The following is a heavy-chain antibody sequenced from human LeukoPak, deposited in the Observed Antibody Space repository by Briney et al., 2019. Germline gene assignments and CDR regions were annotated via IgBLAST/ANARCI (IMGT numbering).Heavy chain of an antibody. Sequence: GGSLRLSCAASGFTFSSYAMSWVRQAPGKGLEWVSAISCSGGSTYYADSVKGRFTISRDNSKNTLYLQMNSLRDEDTAVYYCTKDRLGYYYGSGSYTYSAEYFQHWGQGTLVTVSS. CDR1: GFTFSSYA. D-gene: IGHD3-10*01. J-gene: IGHJ1*01. V-gene: IGHV3-23*01. CDR3: TKDRLGYYYGSGSYTYSAEYFQH. CDR2: ISCSGGST.